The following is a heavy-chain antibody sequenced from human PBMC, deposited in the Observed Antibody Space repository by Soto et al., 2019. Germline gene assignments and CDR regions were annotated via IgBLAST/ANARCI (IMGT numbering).Heavy chain of an antibody. CDR3: ASRGYGYYFDY. V-gene: IGHV4-39*01. Sequence: PSETLSLTCTVSGGSISSSSYYWGWIRQPPGKGLEWIGSIYYSGSTYYNPSLKSRVTISVDTSKNQFSLKLSSVTAADTAVYYCASRGYGYYFDYWGQGTLVTVSS. CDR2: IYYSGST. J-gene: IGHJ4*02. D-gene: IGHD5-18*01. CDR1: GGSISSSSYY.